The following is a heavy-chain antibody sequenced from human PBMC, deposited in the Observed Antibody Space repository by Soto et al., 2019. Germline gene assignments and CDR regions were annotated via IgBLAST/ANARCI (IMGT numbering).Heavy chain of an antibody. V-gene: IGHV4-34*01. D-gene: IGHD5-12*01. CDR1: GGSFSGYY. CDR3: ARGGYSGYDFGMDV. J-gene: IGHJ6*02. CDR2: INHSGST. Sequence: SETLSLTCAVYGGSFSGYYWSWIRQPPGKGLEWIGEINHSGSTNYNPSLKSRVTISVDTSKNQFSLKLSSVTAADTAVYYCARGGYSGYDFGMDVWGQGTTVTVSS.